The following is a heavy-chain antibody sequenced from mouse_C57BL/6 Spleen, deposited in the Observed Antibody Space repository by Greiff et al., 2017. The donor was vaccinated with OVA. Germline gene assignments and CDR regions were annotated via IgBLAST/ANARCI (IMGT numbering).Heavy chain of an antibody. J-gene: IGHJ2*01. CDR3: ARVNYSKRDFYD. CDR2: SRNKANDYTT. V-gene: IGHV7-1*01. D-gene: IGHD2-5*01. Sequence: EVMLVESGGGLVQPGRSLRLSCATSGFTFSDFYMEWVRQAPGKGLEWIAASRNKANDYTTEYSASVKGRFIVSRDTSQSILYLQMNALRAEDTAIYYCARVNYSKRDFYDWGQGTTLTVSS. CDR1: GFTFSDFY.